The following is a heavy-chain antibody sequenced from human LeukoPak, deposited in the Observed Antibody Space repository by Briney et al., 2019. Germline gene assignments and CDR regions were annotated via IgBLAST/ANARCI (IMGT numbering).Heavy chain of an antibody. Sequence: PSETLSLTCTVSGGSISSYYWSWIRQHPGKGLEWIGYIYYSGSTYYNPSLKSRVTISVDTSKNQFSLKLSSVTAADTAVYYCARATYYDYVWGSYRFDYWGQGTLVTVSS. CDR1: GGSISSYY. V-gene: IGHV4-59*06. CDR3: ARATYYDYVWGSYRFDY. D-gene: IGHD3-16*02. J-gene: IGHJ4*02. CDR2: IYYSGST.